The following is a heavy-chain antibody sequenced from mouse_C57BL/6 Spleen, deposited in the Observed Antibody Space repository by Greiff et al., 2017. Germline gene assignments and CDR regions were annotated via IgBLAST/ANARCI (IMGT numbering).Heavy chain of an antibody. J-gene: IGHJ1*03. CDR1: GYTFTSYW. CDR2: IDPSDSYT. V-gene: IGHV1-59*01. CDR3: ARDYGSGYNWYCDV. Sequence: VQLQQPGAELVRPGTSVKLSCKASGYTFTSYWMHWVKQRPGQGLEWIGVIDPSDSYTNYNQKFKGKATLTVDKSSSTAYMQLGSLTSEDSAVYYCARDYGSGYNWYCDVWGTGTTVTVSS. D-gene: IGHD1-1*01.